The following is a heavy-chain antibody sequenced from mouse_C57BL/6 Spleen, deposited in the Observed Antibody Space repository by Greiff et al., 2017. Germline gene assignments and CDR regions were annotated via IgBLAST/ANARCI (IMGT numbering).Heavy chain of an antibody. D-gene: IGHD3-2*02. J-gene: IGHJ2*01. CDR2: IDPSDSET. CDR3: ARGGSSGYDY. Sequence: QVQLQQPGAELVRPGSSVKLSCKASGYTFTSYWMHWVKQRPIQGLEWIGNIDPSDSETHYNQKFKDKATLTVDKSSSTAYMQLSSLTSEDSAVYYCARGGSSGYDYWGQGTTRTGSS. V-gene: IGHV1-52*01. CDR1: GYTFTSYW.